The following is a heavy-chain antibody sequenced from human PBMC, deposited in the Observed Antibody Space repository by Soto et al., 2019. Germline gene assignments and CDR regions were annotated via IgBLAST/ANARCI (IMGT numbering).Heavy chain of an antibody. J-gene: IGHJ4*02. CDR1: GGSISSYY. D-gene: IGHD5-12*01. V-gene: IGHV4-59*01. CDR3: ARTNGYSGSEFDY. Sequence: SETLSLTCTVSGGSISSYYWSWIRQPPGKGLEWIGYIYYSGSTNYNPSLKSRVTISVDTSKNQFSLKLSSVTAADTAVYYCARTNGYSGSEFDYWGQGTLVTVSS. CDR2: IYYSGST.